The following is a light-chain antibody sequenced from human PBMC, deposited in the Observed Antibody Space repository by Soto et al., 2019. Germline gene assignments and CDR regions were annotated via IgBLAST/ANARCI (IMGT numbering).Light chain of an antibody. CDR1: QTISSW. Sequence: DIQMTQSPSTLSASVGDRVTITCRASQTISSWLAWYQQKPGKAPNLLIYDASSLESGVPPRFSGSGSGTEFTLTISSLQPDDFATYYCQQYNSYLWTFGQGTKVDIK. J-gene: IGKJ1*01. CDR3: QQYNSYLWT. V-gene: IGKV1-5*01. CDR2: DAS.